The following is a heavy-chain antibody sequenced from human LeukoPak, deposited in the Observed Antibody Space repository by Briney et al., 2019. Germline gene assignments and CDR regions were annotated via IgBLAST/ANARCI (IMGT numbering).Heavy chain of an antibody. CDR2: INPNSGGT. Sequence: ASVEVSCKASGYTFTDYYMHWVRQAPGQGLEWMGWINPNSGGTNYAQKFQGRVTMTRDTSISTAYMELTRLRSDDTAVYYCASGVVILTALLGFDTWGQGTMVTVSS. CDR1: GYTFTDYY. V-gene: IGHV1-2*02. D-gene: IGHD2-15*01. CDR3: ASGVVILTALLGFDT. J-gene: IGHJ3*02.